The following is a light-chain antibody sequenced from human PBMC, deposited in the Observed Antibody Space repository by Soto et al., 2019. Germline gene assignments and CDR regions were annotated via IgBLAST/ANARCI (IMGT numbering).Light chain of an antibody. J-gene: IGKJ2*01. V-gene: IGKV3-15*01. Sequence: EVVMTQSPATVSVYPGERATLSCRASQSVSSDLAWYLQKPGQAPSLLVYGASTRATGMPARFSGSGSGTEFTLTISSLQSEDFAVYYCQQYNNWPHTFGQGTKLEIK. CDR2: GAS. CDR3: QQYNNWPHT. CDR1: QSVSSD.